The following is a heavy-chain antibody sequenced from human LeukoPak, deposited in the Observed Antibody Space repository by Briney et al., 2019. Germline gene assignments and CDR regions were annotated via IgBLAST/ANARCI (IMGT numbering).Heavy chain of an antibody. J-gene: IGHJ6*03. CDR1: GYTLTELS. Sequence: ASVKVSCKVSGYTLTELSMHWVRQAPGKGLEWMGGFDPEDGETIYAQKFQGRVTMTEDTSTDTAYMELSSLRSEDTAVYYCARDANEIWFGESIYYYYYMDVWGKGTTVTISS. CDR2: FDPEDGET. D-gene: IGHD3-10*01. V-gene: IGHV1-24*01. CDR3: ARDANEIWFGESIYYYYYMDV.